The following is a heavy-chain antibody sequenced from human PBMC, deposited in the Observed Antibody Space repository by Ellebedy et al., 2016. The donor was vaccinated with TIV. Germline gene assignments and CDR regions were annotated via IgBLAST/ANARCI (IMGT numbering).Heavy chain of an antibody. Sequence: MPSETLSLTCTVSGGSIDRSSYYWGWVRQSPGKGLEWIGSIFYNERVYYNPSHESRVTISVDTSKDQFSLKLNSVTAADTAVYFCARHFRYGEFFFDYWGQGTLVTVFS. CDR2: IFYNERV. J-gene: IGHJ4*02. CDR1: GGSIDRSSYY. D-gene: IGHD3-10*01. CDR3: ARHFRYGEFFFDY. V-gene: IGHV4-39*01.